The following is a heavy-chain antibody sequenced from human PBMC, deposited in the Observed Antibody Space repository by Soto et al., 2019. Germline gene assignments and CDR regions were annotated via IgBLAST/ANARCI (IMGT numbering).Heavy chain of an antibody. V-gene: IGHV4-30-4*01. CDR3: ARVMYDILTGYYAHDC. CDR2: IYYSGST. D-gene: IGHD3-9*01. Sequence: SETLSLTCAVSGRSITSGDYYWGWIRQPPGKGLEWITYIYYSGSTYYNPSLKSRVTISVDTSKNQFSLNLSSVTAADTAVYYCARVMYDILTGYYAHDCWGQGTLVTVS. J-gene: IGHJ4*02. CDR1: GRSITSGDYY.